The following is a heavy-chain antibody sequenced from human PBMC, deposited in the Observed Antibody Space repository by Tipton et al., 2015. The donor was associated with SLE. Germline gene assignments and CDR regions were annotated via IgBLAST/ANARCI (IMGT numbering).Heavy chain of an antibody. D-gene: IGHD3-22*01. Sequence: TLSLTCTVSGGAIMKNNYYWGWIRQPPGKGLEWIGSLYYSGSAYKNPSLRSRVTISIDTSKNQFSLKLRSVTAADTAVYYCARDEYRYDTTGYHLLGHFDFWGQGTLVTVSS. CDR2: LYYSGSA. CDR3: ARDEYRYDTTGYHLLGHFDF. J-gene: IGHJ4*02. CDR1: GGAIMKNNYY. V-gene: IGHV4-39*07.